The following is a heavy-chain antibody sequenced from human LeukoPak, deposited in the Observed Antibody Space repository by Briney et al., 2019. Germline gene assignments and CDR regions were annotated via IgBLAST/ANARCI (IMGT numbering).Heavy chain of an antibody. D-gene: IGHD6-6*01. CDR3: EIAARGRDDAFDI. Sequence: SVKVSCKASGGTFSSYAISWVRQAPGQGLEWMGGIIPIFGTANYAQKFQGRVTITADESTSTAYMELSSLRSEDTAVYYCEIAARGRDDAFDIWGQGTMVTVSS. V-gene: IGHV1-69*13. CDR1: GGTFSSYA. CDR2: IIPIFGTA. J-gene: IGHJ3*02.